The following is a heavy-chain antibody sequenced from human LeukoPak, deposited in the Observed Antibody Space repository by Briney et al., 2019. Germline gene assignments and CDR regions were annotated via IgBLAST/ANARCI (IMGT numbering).Heavy chain of an antibody. CDR1: GFTFSSYA. J-gene: IGHJ4*02. D-gene: IGHD5-24*01. CDR2: INHSGST. CDR3: ASYNPYLYYFDY. V-gene: IGHV4-34*01. Sequence: GSLRLSCAASGFTFSSYAMSWIRQPPGKGLEWIGEINHSGSTNNNPSLKSRVTISVDTSKDQFSLKLSSVAAADTAVYYCASYNPYLYYFDYWGQGTLVTVSS.